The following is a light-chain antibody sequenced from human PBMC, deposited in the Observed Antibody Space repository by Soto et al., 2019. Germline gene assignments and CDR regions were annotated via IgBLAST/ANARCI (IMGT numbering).Light chain of an antibody. CDR2: GAS. CDR1: QSVSSSY. CDR3: QQYGISSWT. J-gene: IGKJ1*01. Sequence: EIGLTQCPGTLSLSPGERATLSCRASQSVSSSYLAWYQQKPGQAPRLLIYGASSRATGIPDRFSGSGSGTDFTLTISRLEPEDFAVYYCQQYGISSWTFGQGTKVEIK. V-gene: IGKV3-20*01.